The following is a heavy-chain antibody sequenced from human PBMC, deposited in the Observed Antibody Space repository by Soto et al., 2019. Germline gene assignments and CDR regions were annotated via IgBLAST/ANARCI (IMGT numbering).Heavy chain of an antibody. CDR2: IYSGGDT. V-gene: IGHV3-66*01. Sequence: EAHLVGSGGGLVQPGGSLRLSCAASGFAVSANYLSWVRQAPGKGLEWVSLIYSGGDTDYADSVRGRFTISRDNSKNTLYLHMNSLKADDTAVYYCSTRMTTAPYWGQGALVNVSS. CDR3: STRMTTAPY. CDR1: GFAVSANY. D-gene: IGHD4-17*01. J-gene: IGHJ4*02.